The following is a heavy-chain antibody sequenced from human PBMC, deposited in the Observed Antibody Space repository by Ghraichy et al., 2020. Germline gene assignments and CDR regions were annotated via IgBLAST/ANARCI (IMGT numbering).Heavy chain of an antibody. CDR3: ATGGYGVTGYSGY. V-gene: IGHV3-74*01. Sequence: GGSLRLSCAASGFTFSNYWMQWVRQAPGKGLMWVSRISGDGSSTSHADSVKGRFTISRDNAKNTLYLQMNSLPAEDTAGYYCATGGYGVTGYSGYWGQGTLGTVSS. J-gene: IGHJ4*02. CDR1: GFTFSNYW. D-gene: IGHD1-14*01. CDR2: ISGDGSST.